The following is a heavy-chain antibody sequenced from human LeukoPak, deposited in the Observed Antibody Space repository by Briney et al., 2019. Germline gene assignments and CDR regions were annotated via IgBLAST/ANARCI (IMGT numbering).Heavy chain of an antibody. CDR2: INAGNGNT. CDR1: GYTFTSYA. D-gene: IGHD1-26*01. V-gene: IGHV1-3*01. CDR3: ARGDGTEGASNFDY. J-gene: IGHJ4*02. Sequence: ASVKVSCKASGYTFTSYAMHWVRQAPGQRLEWMGWINAGNGNTKYSQKFQGRVTITRDTSASTAYMELSSLRSEDTAVYYCARGDGTEGASNFDYWGQGTLVTVSS.